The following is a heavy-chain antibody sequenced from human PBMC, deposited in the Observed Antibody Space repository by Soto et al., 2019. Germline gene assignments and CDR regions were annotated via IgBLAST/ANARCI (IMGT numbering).Heavy chain of an antibody. D-gene: IGHD6-19*01. V-gene: IGHV1-18*04. CDR3: ARASEGYRSGWYVGDFGY. CDR2: IRAYNRYT. Sequence: ASVKVSCKASGYTFTSYGISWVRQAPGQGLEWMGWIRAYNRYTNSAQKFQGRVTITTDTSTSTAYMELRSLISDDRAVYYCARASEGYRSGWYVGDFGYWGQGTLVTVS. J-gene: IGHJ4*02. CDR1: GYTFTSYG.